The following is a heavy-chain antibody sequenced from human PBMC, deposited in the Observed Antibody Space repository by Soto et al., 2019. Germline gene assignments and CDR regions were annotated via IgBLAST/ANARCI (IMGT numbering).Heavy chain of an antibody. CDR3: ATGSGYYNYYYYMDV. CDR1: GFTVSSNY. V-gene: IGHV3-66*01. CDR2: IYSGGST. Sequence: GGSLRLSCAASGFTVSSNYMSWVRQAPGKGLEWVSVIYSGGSTYYADSVKGRFTISRDNSKNTLYLQMNSLRAEDTAVYYCATGSGYYNYYYYMDVWGKGTTVTVSS. D-gene: IGHD3-3*01. J-gene: IGHJ6*03.